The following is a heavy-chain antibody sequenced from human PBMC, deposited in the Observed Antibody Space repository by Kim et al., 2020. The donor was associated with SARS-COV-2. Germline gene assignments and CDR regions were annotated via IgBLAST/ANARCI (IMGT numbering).Heavy chain of an antibody. V-gene: IGHV4-34*01. CDR1: GGSFSGYY. J-gene: IGHJ4*02. D-gene: IGHD3-22*01. CDR2: INHSGST. Sequence: SETLSLTCAGYGGSFSGYYWSWIRQHPGKGLEWIGEINHSGSTNYNPSLKSRVTISVDTSKNQFSLKLSSVTAADTAVYYCARGRGYDSSGYPYWGQGTL. CDR3: ARGRGYDSSGYPY.